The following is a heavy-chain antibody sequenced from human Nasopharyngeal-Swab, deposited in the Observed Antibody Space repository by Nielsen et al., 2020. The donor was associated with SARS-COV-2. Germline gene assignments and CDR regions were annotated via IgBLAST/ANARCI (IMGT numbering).Heavy chain of an antibody. CDR1: GFTFSSYA. J-gene: IGHJ6*02. D-gene: IGHD2-15*01. CDR3: ARGGVVAATQTGNYYYYGMDV. CDR2: ISSNGGST. V-gene: IGHV3-64D*06. Sequence: GESLKISCSASGFTFSSYAMHWVRQAPGKGLEYVSAISSNGGSTYYADSVKGRFTISRDNSKNTLYLQMSSLRAEDTAVYYCARGGVVAATQTGNYYYYGMDVWGQGTTVTVSS.